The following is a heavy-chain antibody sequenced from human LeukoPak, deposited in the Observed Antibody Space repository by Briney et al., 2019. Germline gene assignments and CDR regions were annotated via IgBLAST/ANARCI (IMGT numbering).Heavy chain of an antibody. J-gene: IGHJ4*02. V-gene: IGHV3-33*01. CDR3: VTATGGYQRGFDY. CDR1: GFTFSSFG. D-gene: IGHD5-12*01. Sequence: GGSLRLSCAASGFTFSSFGMHWVRQSPGKGLEWVAVIWYDGSTKVYADSVKGRFTVSRDNSRNTLYLQMNSLRAEDTAIYYCVTATGGYQRGFDYWGQGTLVTVSS. CDR2: IWYDGSTK.